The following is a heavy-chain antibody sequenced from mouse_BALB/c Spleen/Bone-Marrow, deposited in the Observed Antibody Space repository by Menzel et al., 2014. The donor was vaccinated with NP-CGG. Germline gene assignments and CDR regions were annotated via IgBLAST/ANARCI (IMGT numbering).Heavy chain of an antibody. CDR2: INPASNTI. CDR1: GFAFSRSW. Sequence: EVSLLDSGGGLVQPGGSLKLSCAASGFAFSRSWLSWVRQAPGKGLEWIGDINPASNTIHSTPSLKDKFIISRDNAKNTLYMQRSKVRSEDTDLYYCARLGYYGGFADWGQGTLGTGSA. J-gene: IGHJ3*01. CDR3: ARLGYYGGFAD. D-gene: IGHD2-3*01. V-gene: IGHV4-1*02.